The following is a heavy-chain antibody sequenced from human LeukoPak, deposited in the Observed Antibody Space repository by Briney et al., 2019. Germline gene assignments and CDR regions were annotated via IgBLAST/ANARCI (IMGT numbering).Heavy chain of an antibody. V-gene: IGHV1-69*05. CDR1: GGTFSSYA. Sequence: SVKVSCKASGGTFSSYAISWVRQAPGQGLEWMGGIIPIFGTANYAQKFQGRVTITTDESTSTAYMELSSLRSEDTAVYYCASGEAYYDFWSGYKAFDYWGQGTLVTVSS. J-gene: IGHJ4*02. CDR3: ASGEAYYDFWSGYKAFDY. D-gene: IGHD3-3*01. CDR2: IIPIFGTA.